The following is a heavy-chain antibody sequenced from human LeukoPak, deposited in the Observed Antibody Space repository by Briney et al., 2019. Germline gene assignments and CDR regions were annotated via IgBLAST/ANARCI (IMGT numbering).Heavy chain of an antibody. CDR1: GFTFSSYG. V-gene: IGHV3-23*01. Sequence: GGTLRLSCAASGFTFSSYGMSWVRQAPGKGLEWVSAISGSGGSTYYADSVKGRFTISRDNAKNSLYLQMNSLRAEDTAVYYCARVNEYCSGGSCYQGYYYYYYMDVRGKGTTVTVSS. D-gene: IGHD2-15*01. J-gene: IGHJ6*03. CDR3: ARVNEYCSGGSCYQGYYYYYYMDV. CDR2: ISGSGGST.